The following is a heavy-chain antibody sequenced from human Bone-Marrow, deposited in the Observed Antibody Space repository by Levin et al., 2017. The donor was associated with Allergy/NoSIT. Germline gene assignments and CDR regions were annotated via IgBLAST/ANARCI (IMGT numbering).Heavy chain of an antibody. CDR3: AKAGSSSWLYYFDY. J-gene: IGHJ4*02. CDR2: ISWNSGSI. V-gene: IGHV3-9*01. CDR1: GFTFDDYA. Sequence: SLKISCAASGFTFDDYAMHWVRQAPGKGLEWVSGISWNSGSIGYADSVKGRFTISRDNAKNSLYLQMNSLRAEDTALYYCAKAGSSSWLYYFDYWGQGTLVTVSS. D-gene: IGHD6-13*01.